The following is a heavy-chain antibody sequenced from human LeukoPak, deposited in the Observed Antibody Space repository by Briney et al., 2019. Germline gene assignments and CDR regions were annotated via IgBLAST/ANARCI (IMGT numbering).Heavy chain of an antibody. CDR2: ISGSGGST. CDR1: GFNFGEFW. J-gene: IGHJ4*02. CDR3: AKGRGYYSGSSYYFDY. Sequence: PEGSLRLSCAASGFNFGEFWMAWVRQAPGKGLEWVSAISGSGGSTYYADSVKGRFTISRDNSKNTLYLQMNSLRAEDTAVYYCAKGRGYYSGSSYYFDYWGQGTLVTVSS. V-gene: IGHV3-23*01. D-gene: IGHD1-26*01.